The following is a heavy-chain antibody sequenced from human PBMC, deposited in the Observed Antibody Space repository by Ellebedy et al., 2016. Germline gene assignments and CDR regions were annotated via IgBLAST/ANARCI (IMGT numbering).Heavy chain of an antibody. V-gene: IGHV3-21*01. CDR3: ARIRASAGTSSYMDV. CDR1: GFSLSIFT. Sequence: GESLKISXSASGFSLSIFTVQWVRQAPGKGLEWVSAINGRGDATYNADSVTGRFTISRDNAKDSLYLQMNSLRAEDTAVYYCARIRASAGTSSYMDVWGKGTTVTVSS. CDR2: INGRGDAT. J-gene: IGHJ6*03. D-gene: IGHD6-13*01.